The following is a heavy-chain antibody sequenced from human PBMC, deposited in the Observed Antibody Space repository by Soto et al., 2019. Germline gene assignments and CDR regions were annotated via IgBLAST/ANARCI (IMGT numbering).Heavy chain of an antibody. CDR1: GFTLSSYA. J-gene: IGHJ6*02. CDR2: ISSNGGST. D-gene: IGHD6-13*01. Sequence: GGSLRLPCSASGFTLSSYAMHWVRQAPGKGLEYVSAISSNGGSTYYADSVKGRFTISRDNSKNTLYLQMSSLRAEDTAVYYCRIGGSSWGLGYYYYYGMDVWGQGTTGTVSS. V-gene: IGHV3-64D*08. CDR3: RIGGSSWGLGYYYYYGMDV.